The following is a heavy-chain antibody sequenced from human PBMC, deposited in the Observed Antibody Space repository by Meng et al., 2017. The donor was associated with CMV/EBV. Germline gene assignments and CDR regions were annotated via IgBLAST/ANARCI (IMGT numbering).Heavy chain of an antibody. V-gene: IGHV1-2*02. D-gene: IGHD2-2*01. CDR2: INPNSGGT. J-gene: IGHJ6*02. Sequence: ASALVFCRASGDTFTGYYMHCVRQAPGQGLEWRGWINPNSGGTNYAQKSQGRVTMTRDTSISTAYMELSRLRSDDTAVYYCARDGGRYCSSTSCYYGMDVWGQGTTVTVSS. CDR1: GDTFTGYY. CDR3: ARDGGRYCSSTSCYYGMDV.